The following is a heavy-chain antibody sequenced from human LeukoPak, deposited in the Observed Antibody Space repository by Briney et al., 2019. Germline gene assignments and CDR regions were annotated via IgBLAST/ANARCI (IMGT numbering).Heavy chain of an antibody. Sequence: PSQTLSLTCAVSGGSISSGGYSWSWIRQPPGKGLEWIGYIYHSGSTYYNPSLKGRVTISVDRSKNQFSLKLSSVTAADTAVYYCARSITRFWFDPWGQGTLVTVSS. CDR2: IYHSGST. V-gene: IGHV4-30-2*01. D-gene: IGHD3-10*01. CDR3: ARSITRFWFDP. CDR1: GGSISSGGYS. J-gene: IGHJ5*02.